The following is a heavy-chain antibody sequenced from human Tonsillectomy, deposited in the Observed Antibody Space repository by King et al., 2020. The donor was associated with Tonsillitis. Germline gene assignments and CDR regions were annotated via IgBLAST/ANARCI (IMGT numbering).Heavy chain of an antibody. Sequence: DVQLVESGGGLVQPGGSLRLSCAASGFTFSSYWMSWVRQAPGKGLEWVANIKQDGSEKYYVDSVKGRFTISRDNAKNSLYLQMNSLRAEDTAVYYCARGPTFRDGYTNDYWGQGTLVTVSS. CDR3: ARGPTFRDGYTNDY. CDR2: IKQDGSEK. D-gene: IGHD5-24*01. J-gene: IGHJ4*02. V-gene: IGHV3-7*01. CDR1: GFTFSSYW.